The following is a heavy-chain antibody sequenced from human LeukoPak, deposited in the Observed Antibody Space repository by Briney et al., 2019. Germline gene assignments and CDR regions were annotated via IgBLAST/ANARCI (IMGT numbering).Heavy chain of an antibody. J-gene: IGHJ4*02. Sequence: GVSLRLSCAASGFSFSNYGMNWVRQAPGKGLEWVSGITGHGDTTSYADSVKGRFTISRDNSRNTVYLQMNSLRAEDTAVYHCANDLGWIQLNLGRGQGTLVTVSS. CDR1: GFSFSNYG. CDR2: ITGHGDTT. CDR3: ANDLGWIQLNLG. V-gene: IGHV3-23*01. D-gene: IGHD5-18*01.